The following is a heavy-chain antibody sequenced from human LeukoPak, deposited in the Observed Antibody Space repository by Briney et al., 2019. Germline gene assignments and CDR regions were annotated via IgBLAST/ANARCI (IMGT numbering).Heavy chain of an antibody. D-gene: IGHD6-19*01. J-gene: IGHJ4*02. Sequence: GGSPRLSCAASGFTFSSYGMHWVRQAPGKGLEWVAFIWYDGSDEYYADSVKGRFTISRDNSKNTLYLQMNSLRVEDTAVYYCARSRGGGWYEMGHWGQGALVTVSS. V-gene: IGHV3-33*01. CDR3: ARSRGGGWYEMGH. CDR1: GFTFSSYG. CDR2: IWYDGSDE.